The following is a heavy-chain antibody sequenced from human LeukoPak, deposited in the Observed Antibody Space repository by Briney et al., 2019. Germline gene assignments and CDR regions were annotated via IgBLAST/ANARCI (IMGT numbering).Heavy chain of an antibody. CDR1: GGSIINYF. CDR3: ARLIGSSTVADY. D-gene: IGHD1-14*01. J-gene: IGHJ4*02. Sequence: SETLCLTCTVSGGSIINYFWSWIRQPPGKVLEWIGYIYYSGSTPYNPSLKSRVTISVDTSKNQFFLKLDTVTAADTALYYCARLIGSSTVADYWGQGTLVTVSS. V-gene: IGHV4-59*08. CDR2: IYYSGST.